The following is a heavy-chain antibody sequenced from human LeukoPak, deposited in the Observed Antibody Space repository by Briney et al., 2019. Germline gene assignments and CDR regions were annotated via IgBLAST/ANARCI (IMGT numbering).Heavy chain of an antibody. CDR3: GRRFCNSCPLDF. CDR1: GFNVTTNN. J-gene: IGHJ4*02. CDR2: FHAGGGP. V-gene: IGHV3-66*04. Sequence: GGSLRLSCVGSGFNVTTNNMYWVRQAPGKGLECVSAFHAGGGPDYADSVRDRFTISRDNSKNTLYLQMNSLRAEDTAVYFCGRRFCNSCPLDFWGQGTLVTVSS. D-gene: IGHD2-21*01.